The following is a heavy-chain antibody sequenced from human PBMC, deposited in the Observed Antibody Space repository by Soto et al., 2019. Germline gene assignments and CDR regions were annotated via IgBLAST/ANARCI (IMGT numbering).Heavy chain of an antibody. CDR1: GGTFNPYG. V-gene: IGHV1-69*06. J-gene: IGHJ4*01. Sequence: QVHLVQSGAEVKKHGSSGKVSCRASGGTFNPYGFNWVRQAPGQGLEWMGGIIPLFGTTTYAQNFQDRVTITADKSTTTAYMEMSGLTSEDTAGYFCARGRELAGGMPFASWGHGPLVTVSS. CDR3: ARGRELAGGMPFAS. D-gene: IGHD6-19*01. CDR2: IIPLFGTT.